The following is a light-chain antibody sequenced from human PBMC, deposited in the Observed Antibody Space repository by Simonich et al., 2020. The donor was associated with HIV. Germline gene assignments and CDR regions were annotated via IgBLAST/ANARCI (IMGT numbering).Light chain of an antibody. Sequence: DIVMTQSPDSPAVSLGERATINCKSSQSVLYSSNNKNYLAWYQQKPRQPPKLLIYWASTRESGVPDRFSGSGSGTDFTLTISSLQAEDVAVYYCQQYYSTPYTFGQGTKLEIK. V-gene: IGKV4-1*01. CDR1: QSVLYSSNNKNY. J-gene: IGKJ2*01. CDR2: WAS. CDR3: QQYYSTPYT.